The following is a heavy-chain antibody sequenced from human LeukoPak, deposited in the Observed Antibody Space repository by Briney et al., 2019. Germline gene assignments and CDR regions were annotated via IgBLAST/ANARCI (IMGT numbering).Heavy chain of an antibody. J-gene: IGHJ4*02. V-gene: IGHV1-69*06. Sequence: SVKVSCKASGGTFSSYAISWVRQAPGQGLEWMGGIIPIFGTANYAQKFQGRVTITADKSTSTAYMELSSLRSEDTAVYYCAKGGTYGGGADYWGQGTLVTVSS. CDR3: AKGGTYGGGADY. D-gene: IGHD1-26*01. CDR2: IIPIFGTA. CDR1: GGTFSSYA.